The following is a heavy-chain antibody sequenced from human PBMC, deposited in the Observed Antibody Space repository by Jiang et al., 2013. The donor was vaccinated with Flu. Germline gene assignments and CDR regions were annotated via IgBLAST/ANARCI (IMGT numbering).Heavy chain of an antibody. J-gene: IGHJ4*02. CDR1: GYSISSDYF. CDR3: ARDVTGEGLTASDY. V-gene: IGHV4-38-2*02. CDR2: IYHSGIT. D-gene: IGHD7-27*01. Sequence: GSGLVKPSETLSLTRTVSGYSISSDYFWGWIRQPPGKGLEWIGSIYHSGITYYNPSLESRVTISVHTSKNQLSLKLNSVTAADTAIYYCARDVTGEGLTASDYWGQGTLVTVSS.